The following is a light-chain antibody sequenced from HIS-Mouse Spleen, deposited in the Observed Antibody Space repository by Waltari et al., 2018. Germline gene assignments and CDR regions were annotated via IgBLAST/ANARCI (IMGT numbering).Light chain of an antibody. Sequence: QSALTQPASVSGSPGQSITISCTGTSSDVGGYNYVSWYQQHPGKAPKLMIDEVSNRASGVSNRFSGSKYGNTASLTISGLQAEDEADYYCSSYAGSSTWVFGGGTKLTVL. J-gene: IGLJ3*02. CDR3: SSYAGSSTWV. CDR1: SSDVGGYNY. V-gene: IGLV2-14*01. CDR2: EVS.